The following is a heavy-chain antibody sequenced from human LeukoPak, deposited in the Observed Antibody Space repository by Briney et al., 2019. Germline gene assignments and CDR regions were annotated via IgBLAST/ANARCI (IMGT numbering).Heavy chain of an antibody. V-gene: IGHV4-34*01. CDR2: INHSGST. Sequence: SETLSLTCAVYGGSSSGYYWSWIRQPPGKGLEWIGEINHSGSTNYNPSLKSRVTISVDTSKNQFSLKLSSVTAADTAVYYCAREAGGYSSSGFFDYWGQGTLVTVSS. D-gene: IGHD6-6*01. CDR1: GGSSSGYY. J-gene: IGHJ4*02. CDR3: AREAGGYSSSGFFDY.